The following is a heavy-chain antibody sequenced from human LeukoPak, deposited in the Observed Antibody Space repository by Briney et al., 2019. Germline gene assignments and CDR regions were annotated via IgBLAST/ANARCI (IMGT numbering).Heavy chain of an antibody. J-gene: IGHJ4*02. CDR2: ISYDGSNK. V-gene: IGHV3-30*04. CDR3: ARGTVAGKAPY. CDR1: GFTLSSYA. D-gene: IGHD6-19*01. Sequence: GGSLRLSCAASGFTLSSYAMHWVRQAPGKGLEWVAVISYDGSNKYYADSVKGRFTISRDNSKNTLYLQMNSLRAEDTAVYYCARGTVAGKAPYWGQGTLVTVSS.